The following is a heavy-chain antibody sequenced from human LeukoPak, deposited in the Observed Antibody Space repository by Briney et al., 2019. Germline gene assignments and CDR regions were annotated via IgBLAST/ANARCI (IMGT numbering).Heavy chain of an antibody. CDR3: TTVLSAWFIVR. J-gene: IGHJ4*02. Sequence: GGSLRLSCAASGFSLTNAWMNWVRQAPGKGLEWVGRIKSTTAGGTTDYAAPVKGRFIISRDDSKNMLYLEMNDLNTEDTAIYCCTTVLSAWFIVRWGQGTPVTVSS. CDR2: IKSTTAGGTT. V-gene: IGHV3-15*07. CDR1: GFSLTNAW. D-gene: IGHD3-10*01.